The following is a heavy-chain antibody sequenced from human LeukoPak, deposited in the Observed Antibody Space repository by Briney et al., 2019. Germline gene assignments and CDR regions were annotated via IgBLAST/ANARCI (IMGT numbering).Heavy chain of an antibody. CDR3: ARERYDFWSGYYTDFYYYGMDV. CDR2: ISSSSSYI. CDR1: GFTFSSYS. V-gene: IGHV3-21*01. Sequence: GGSLRLSCAASGFTFSSYSMNWVRQAPGKGLEWVSTISSSSSYIYYADSVKGRFTISRDNAKNSLYLQMNSLRAEDTAVYYCARERYDFWSGYYTDFYYYGMDVWGQGTTVTVSS. J-gene: IGHJ6*02. D-gene: IGHD3-3*01.